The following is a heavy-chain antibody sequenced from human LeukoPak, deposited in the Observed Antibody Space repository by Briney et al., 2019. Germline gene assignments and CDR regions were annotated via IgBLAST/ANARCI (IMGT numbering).Heavy chain of an antibody. CDR2: FHNSGTS. V-gene: IGHV4-59*01. CDR3: TRGAGWLIDY. J-gene: IGHJ4*02. D-gene: IGHD3-16*01. Sequence: SETLFLTCTVSDDSISDYYRGWIRQPTGKGLEWIGYFHNSGTSTYNPSLKSRVTISADTSKNQFSLKLNSLTTADTAVYYCTRGAGWLIDYWGQGILVTVSS. CDR1: DDSISDYY.